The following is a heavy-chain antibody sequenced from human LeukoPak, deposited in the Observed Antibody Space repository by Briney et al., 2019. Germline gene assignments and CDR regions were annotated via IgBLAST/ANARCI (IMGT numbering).Heavy chain of an antibody. V-gene: IGHV3-53*01. CDR2: IYSDGNT. Sequence: GGSLRLSYAASGVSVSDNYMSWVRQAPGKGLEWVSVIYSDGNTFYADSVKGRFTSSRDNSMNTLYLQMNSLRAEDTAMYYCARAPKGCTTTTCYAGGVDSWGQGTLVTVSS. D-gene: IGHD2-2*01. CDR3: ARAPKGCTTTTCYAGGVDS. CDR1: GVSVSDNY. J-gene: IGHJ4*02.